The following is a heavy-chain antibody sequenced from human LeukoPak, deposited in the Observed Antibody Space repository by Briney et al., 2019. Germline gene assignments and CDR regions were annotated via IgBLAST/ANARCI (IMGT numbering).Heavy chain of an antibody. V-gene: IGHV3-9*01. J-gene: IGHJ3*02. CDR3: TKRARMGIAAAGDGFHI. CDR1: GFRFDDYA. CDR2: ISWDSAAI. D-gene: IGHD6-13*01. Sequence: GGSLRLSCAASGFRFDDYAMHWVRQAPGKGLEWVSGISWDSAAIGYADSVRGRFTLSRDNARNSLFLQMSSLRVEDTALYYCTKRARMGIAAAGDGFHIWGQGTMVTVSS.